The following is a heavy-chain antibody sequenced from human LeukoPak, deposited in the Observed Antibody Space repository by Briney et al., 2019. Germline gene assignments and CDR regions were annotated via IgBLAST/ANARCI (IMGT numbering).Heavy chain of an antibody. CDR3: ASQDETYDILTGYYIGELDY. V-gene: IGHV3-23*01. D-gene: IGHD3-9*01. Sequence: GGSLRLSCVASGFTFSSYAMSWVRQAPGKGLEWVSGITGSGETTFYADSVKGRFTISRDNSKNTLYLQMNSLRAEDTAVYYCASQDETYDILTGYYIGELDYWGQGTLVTVSS. J-gene: IGHJ4*02. CDR2: ITGSGETT. CDR1: GFTFSSYA.